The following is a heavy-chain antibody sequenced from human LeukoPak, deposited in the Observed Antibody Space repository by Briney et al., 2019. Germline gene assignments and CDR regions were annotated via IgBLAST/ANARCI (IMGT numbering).Heavy chain of an antibody. CDR1: GFTLRDYS. J-gene: IGHJ4*02. D-gene: IGHD5-24*01. V-gene: IGHV3-48*01. CDR2: IGIDSGNT. CDR3: ARDYKYAFDN. Sequence: GGSLRLSCAASGFTLRDYSMNWVRQAPGKGREGISYIGIDSGNTNYADSVKGRFTISGDKAKNSLYLQMNSLRVEDTAVYYCARDYKYAFDNWGQGTLVTVSS.